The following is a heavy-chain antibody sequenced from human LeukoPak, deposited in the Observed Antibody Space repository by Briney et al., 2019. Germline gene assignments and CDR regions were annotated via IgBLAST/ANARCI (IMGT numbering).Heavy chain of an antibody. J-gene: IGHJ4*02. CDR1: GFTFSSYA. D-gene: IGHD5-18*01. Sequence: GGSLRLSCAASGFTFSSYAMSWVRQAPGKGLEWVSDISESGSNTYYADSVKGRFTVSRDNSKNTLYLQMNTVRAEDTAAYFCAKIRGYSYGYGDYWGQGTLVTVSS. V-gene: IGHV3-23*01. CDR3: AKIRGYSYGYGDY. CDR2: ISESGSNT.